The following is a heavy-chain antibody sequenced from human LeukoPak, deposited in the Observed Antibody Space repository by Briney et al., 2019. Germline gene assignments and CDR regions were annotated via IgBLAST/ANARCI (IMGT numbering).Heavy chain of an antibody. CDR2: ISGSGGST. CDR3: AKTRKSITIFGVVIWVRYFDY. J-gene: IGHJ4*02. D-gene: IGHD3-3*01. CDR1: GFTFSSYA. Sequence: PGGSLRLSCAASGFTFSSYAMSWVRQAPGEGLEWVSAISGSGGSTYYADSVKGRFTISRDNSKNTLYLQMNSLRAEDTAVYYCAKTRKSITIFGVVIWVRYFDYWGQGTLVTVSS. V-gene: IGHV3-23*01.